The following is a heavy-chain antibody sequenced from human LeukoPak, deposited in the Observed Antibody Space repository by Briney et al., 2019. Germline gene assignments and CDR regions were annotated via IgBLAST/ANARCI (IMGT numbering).Heavy chain of an antibody. CDR1: GFTFDDHG. Sequence: GGSLRLSCAASGFTFDDHGMSWVRQAPGKGLEWVSGIKWDGGRTGYADSVKGRFTISRDNAKNSLYLQMNSLRAEDTAVYYCARDSPLAFGGVIVTRPFDYWGQGTLVTVSS. CDR2: IKWDGGRT. CDR3: ARDSPLAFGGVIVTRPFDY. D-gene: IGHD3-16*02. V-gene: IGHV3-20*04. J-gene: IGHJ4*02.